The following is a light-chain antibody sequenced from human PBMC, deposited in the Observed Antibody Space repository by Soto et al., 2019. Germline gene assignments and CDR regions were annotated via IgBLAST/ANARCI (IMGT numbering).Light chain of an antibody. CDR1: QSVSSY. V-gene: IGKV3-11*01. CDR3: QQRSNWPQVT. J-gene: IGKJ5*01. CDR2: DAS. Sequence: DIVMRQSPPTLSVSPGERATLSCRASQSVSSYLALYQQKPGQAPRLLIYDASNRATGIPARFSGSGSGTDFTLTISSLEPEDFAVYYCQQRSNWPQVTFGQGTRLEIK.